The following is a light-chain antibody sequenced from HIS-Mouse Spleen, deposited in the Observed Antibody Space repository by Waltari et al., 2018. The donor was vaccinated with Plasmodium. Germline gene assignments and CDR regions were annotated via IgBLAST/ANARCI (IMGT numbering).Light chain of an antibody. V-gene: IGLV4-69*01. CDR3: QTWGT. CDR1: SVHSSSA. J-gene: IGLJ2*01. CDR2: LNSDGSH. Sequence: QLVLTQSPSASASLGASVKLTCTLSSVHSSSAIAWHQQQPEKGPRYLMKLNSDGSHSKGDGIPDRFSGSSSGAERYLTISSLQSEDEADYYCQTWGTFGGGTKLTVL.